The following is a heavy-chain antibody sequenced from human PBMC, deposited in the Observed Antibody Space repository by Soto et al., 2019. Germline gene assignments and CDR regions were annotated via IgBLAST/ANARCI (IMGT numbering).Heavy chain of an antibody. Sequence: SVKVSCKASGGTFSSYAISWVRQAPGQGLEWMGGIIPIFGTANYAQKFQGRVTITADESTSTAYMELSSLRSEDTAVYYCASSVKVSTGITIFGVVTSGMDVWGQGTTVPVSS. J-gene: IGHJ6*02. CDR1: GGTFSSYA. CDR3: ASSVKVSTGITIFGVVTSGMDV. D-gene: IGHD3-3*01. V-gene: IGHV1-69*13. CDR2: IIPIFGTA.